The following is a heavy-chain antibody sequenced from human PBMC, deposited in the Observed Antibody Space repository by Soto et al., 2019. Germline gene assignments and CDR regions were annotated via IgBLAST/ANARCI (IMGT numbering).Heavy chain of an antibody. V-gene: IGHV1-18*01. J-gene: IGHJ5*02. CDR3: ARGEQQLDYNWFDT. Sequence: ASGKVSCKASGYTFTSYGISWVRQAPGQGLEWMGWISAYNGNTNYAQRLQGRVTMTTDTSTSTAYMELRSLRSDDTAVYYCARGEQQLDYNWFDTWGKETLLTVSS. CDR1: GYTFTSYG. CDR2: ISAYNGNT. D-gene: IGHD6-13*01.